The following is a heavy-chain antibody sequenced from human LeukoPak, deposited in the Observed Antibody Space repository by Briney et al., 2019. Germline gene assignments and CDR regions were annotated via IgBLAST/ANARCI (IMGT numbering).Heavy chain of an antibody. CDR1: GFTFSSYW. CDR2: IKQDGSEK. CDR3: ALAGFGGVIAPFDY. J-gene: IGHJ4*02. D-gene: IGHD3-16*02. V-gene: IGHV3-7*01. Sequence: GGSLRLSCAASGFTFSSYWMSWVRQAPGKGLEWVANIKQDGSEKYYVDSVKGRFTISRDNSKNTLYLQMNSLRAEDTAVYYCALAGFGGVIAPFDYWGQGTLVTVSS.